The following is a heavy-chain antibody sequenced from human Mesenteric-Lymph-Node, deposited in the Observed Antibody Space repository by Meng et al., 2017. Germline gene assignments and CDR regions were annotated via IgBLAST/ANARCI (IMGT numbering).Heavy chain of an antibody. D-gene: IGHD6-13*01. CDR1: GFTFTSSA. J-gene: IGHJ6*02. CDR2: IVVGSGNT. V-gene: IGHV1-58*02. CDR3: AAEYQKAAAGYYYGMDV. Sequence: SVKVSCKASGFTFTSSAMQWVRQARGQRLEWIGWIVVGSGNTNYAQKFQERVTITRDMSTSTAYMELSSLRSEDTAVYYCAAEYQKAAAGYYYGMDVWGQGTTVTVSS.